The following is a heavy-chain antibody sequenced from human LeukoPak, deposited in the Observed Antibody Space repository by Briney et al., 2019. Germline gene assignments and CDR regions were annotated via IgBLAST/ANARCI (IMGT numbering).Heavy chain of an antibody. CDR2: IRSKTNNYAT. CDR1: GFSFSGSA. CDR3: WSTGTSTTDY. J-gene: IGHJ4*02. V-gene: IGHV3-73*01. D-gene: IGHD1-7*01. Sequence: GGSLRLSCAASGFSFSGSAIHWVRQASGKGLEWIGRIRSKTNNYATVYIESVKGRFTISRDDAKNTAFLQMNSLKTEDTAVYYCWSTGTSTTDYWGQGTLVTVSS.